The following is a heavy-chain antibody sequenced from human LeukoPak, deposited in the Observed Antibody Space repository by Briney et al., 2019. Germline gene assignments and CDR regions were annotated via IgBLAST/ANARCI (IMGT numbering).Heavy chain of an antibody. CDR1: GFTFTDYW. V-gene: IGHV3-7*01. J-gene: IGHJ6*02. CDR2: IKRDGSEK. Sequence: GGSLRLSCAAFGFTFTDYWMSWVRQAPGKGLEWVANIKRDGSEKYYVDSVKGRFTISRDNPKKSVYLQMNSLRAEDTAIYYCARDVSVSGMDVWGQGTTVIVSS. CDR3: ARDVSVSGMDV. D-gene: IGHD5/OR15-5a*01.